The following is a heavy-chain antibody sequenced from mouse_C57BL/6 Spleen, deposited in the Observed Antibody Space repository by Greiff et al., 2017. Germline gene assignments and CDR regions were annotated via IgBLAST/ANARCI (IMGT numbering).Heavy chain of an antibody. CDR1: GYTFTSYW. J-gene: IGHJ3*01. V-gene: IGHV1-64*01. CDR2: IHPYSGYT. D-gene: IGHD3-3*01. CDR3: ARACDGCNVGCCAY. Sequence: QVKLQQPGAELVKPGASVKLSCKASGYTFTSYWMHWVQQRPGQGLEWIGIIHPYSGYTNYNEKLKSKATLTVDKSSSTAYMQLSSLTSEDSAVYYCARACDGCNVGCCAYWGQGTLVTVSA.